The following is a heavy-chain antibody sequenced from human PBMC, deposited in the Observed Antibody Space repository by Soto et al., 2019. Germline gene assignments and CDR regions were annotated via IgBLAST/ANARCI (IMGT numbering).Heavy chain of an antibody. J-gene: IGHJ4*02. V-gene: IGHV3-21*01. D-gene: IGHD3-16*01. CDR1: GFTFSSYS. CDR3: ARDLFTYYFDY. CDR2: ISSSSSYI. Sequence: GGSLRLSCAASGFTFSSYSMNWVRQAPGKGLEWVSSISSSSSYIYYADSVKGRFTISRDNAKNSLYLQMNSLRAEDTAVYYCARDLFTYYFDYWGQGTLGTVSS.